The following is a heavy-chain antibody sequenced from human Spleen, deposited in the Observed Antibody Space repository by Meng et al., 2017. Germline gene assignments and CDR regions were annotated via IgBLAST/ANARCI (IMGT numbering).Heavy chain of an antibody. CDR1: GYSISSGYY. V-gene: IGHV4-38-2*02. CDR2: IYHSGST. D-gene: IGHD3-22*01. J-gene: IGHJ4*02. CDR3: ARGRTYYYDTNAYYYFDY. Sequence: GSLRLSCTVSGYSISSGYYWGWIRQPPGKGLEWIGSIYHSGSTYYNPSLKSRVTISVDTSKNQFSLKLSSVTAADTAVYYCARGRTYYYDTNAYYYFDYWGQGTLVTVSS.